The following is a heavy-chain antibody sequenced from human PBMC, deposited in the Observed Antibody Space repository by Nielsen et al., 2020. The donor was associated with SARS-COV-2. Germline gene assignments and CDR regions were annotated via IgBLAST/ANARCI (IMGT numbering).Heavy chain of an antibody. J-gene: IGHJ4*02. V-gene: IGHV1-2*04. CDR3: ARNLRASGMVEGY. CDR1: GYTFTGYY. CDR2: INPNSGGT. D-gene: IGHD6-19*01. Sequence: ASVKVSCKASGYTFTGYYMHWVRQAPGQGLEWMGWINPNSGGTNYAQKFQGWVTMTRDTSISTAYMELSRLRSDDTAVYYCARNLRASGMVEGYWGQGTLVTVSS.